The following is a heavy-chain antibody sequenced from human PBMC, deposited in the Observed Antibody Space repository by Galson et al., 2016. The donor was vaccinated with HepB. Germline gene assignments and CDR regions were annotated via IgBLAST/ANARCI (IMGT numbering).Heavy chain of an antibody. CDR3: ALGQGFLADS. J-gene: IGHJ4*02. CDR2: MKEDGSDK. CDR1: GFAFKNYW. Sequence: LRLCCRSSGFAFKNYWQTRVRQAPGRGLEWVANMKEDGSDKHDVDSLKGRFTISRDNAKNSLYLQMSSLRPEDTAVYYCALGQGFLADSWGQGTLVTVSS. V-gene: IGHV3-7*05.